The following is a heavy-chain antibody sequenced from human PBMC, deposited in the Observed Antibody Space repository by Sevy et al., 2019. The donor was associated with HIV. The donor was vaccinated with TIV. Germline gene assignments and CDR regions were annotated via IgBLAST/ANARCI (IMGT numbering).Heavy chain of an antibody. D-gene: IGHD2-21*01. CDR3: AKDGVSRNKLWDWFDP. CDR1: GFTFNIYA. CDR2: IGGGDT. Sequence: GGSLRLSCATSGFTFNIYAMSWVRQAPGKGLEWVSTIGGGDTYYADSVEGRFTISRDDSKSAGYLQMNSLRADDTAVYYCAKDGVSRNKLWDWFDPWGQGTLVTVSS. J-gene: IGHJ5*02. V-gene: IGHV3-23*01.